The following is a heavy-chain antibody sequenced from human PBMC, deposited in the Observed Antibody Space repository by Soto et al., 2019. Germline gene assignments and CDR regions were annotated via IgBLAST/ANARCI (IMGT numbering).Heavy chain of an antibody. Sequence: GASVKVSCKASGYTFTSYYMHWVRQAPGQGLEWMGIINPSGGSTSYAQKFQGRVTMTRDTSTSTVYMELSSLRSEDTAVYYCARDYGTMVRGISRYYYYYGMDVWGQGTTVTVSS. J-gene: IGHJ6*02. CDR2: INPSGGST. V-gene: IGHV1-46*01. D-gene: IGHD3-10*01. CDR3: ARDYGTMVRGISRYYYYYGMDV. CDR1: GYTFTSYY.